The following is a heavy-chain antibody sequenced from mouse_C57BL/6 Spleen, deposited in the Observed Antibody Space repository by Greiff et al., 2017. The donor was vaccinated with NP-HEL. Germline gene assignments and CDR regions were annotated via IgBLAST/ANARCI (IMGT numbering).Heavy chain of an antibody. CDR2: IYPGDGDT. CDR3: AMERLRRPYFDV. J-gene: IGHJ1*03. D-gene: IGHD2-4*01. CDR1: GYAFSSYW. V-gene: IGHV1-80*01. Sequence: VQLQQSGAELVKPGASVKISCKASGYAFSSYWMNWVKQRPGKGLEWIGQIYPGDGDTNYNGKFKGKATLTADKSSSTGYMQLSSLTSEDSAVYFCAMERLRRPYFDVWGTGTTVTVSS.